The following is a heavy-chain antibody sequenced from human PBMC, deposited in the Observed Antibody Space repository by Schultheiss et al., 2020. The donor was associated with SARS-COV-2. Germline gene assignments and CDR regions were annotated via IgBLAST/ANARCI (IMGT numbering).Heavy chain of an antibody. D-gene: IGHD3-3*01. CDR1: GDSVTSSKW. CDR3: ARGNDFVYFFDS. CDR2: IYYSGST. V-gene: IGHV4-4*02. Sequence: SETLSLTCAVSGDSVTSSKWWSWVRQPPGKGLEWIGDIYYSGSTNYNPSLMSRVTISVDTSKNQFSLKLTSLTAADTAIYYCARGNDFVYFFDSWGQGTLVTVSS. J-gene: IGHJ4*02.